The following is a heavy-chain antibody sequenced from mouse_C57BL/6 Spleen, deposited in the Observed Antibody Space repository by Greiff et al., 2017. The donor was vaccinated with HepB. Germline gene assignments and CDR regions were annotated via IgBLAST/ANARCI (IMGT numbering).Heavy chain of an antibody. CDR3: AKGTTEGYAMDY. CDR2: IYPGDGDT. J-gene: IGHJ4*01. Sequence: QVQLKESGPELVKPGASVKISCKASGYAFSSSWMNWVKQRPGKGLEWIGRIYPGDGDTNYNGKFKGKATLTADKSSSTAYMQLSSLTSEDSAVYFWAKGTTEGYAMDYWGQGTSVTVSS. CDR1: GYAFSSSW. V-gene: IGHV1-82*01. D-gene: IGHD2-14*01.